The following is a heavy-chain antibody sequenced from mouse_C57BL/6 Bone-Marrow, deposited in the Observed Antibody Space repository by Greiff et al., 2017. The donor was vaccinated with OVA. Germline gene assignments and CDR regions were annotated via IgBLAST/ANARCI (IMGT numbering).Heavy chain of an antibody. V-gene: IGHV7-3*01. J-gene: IGHJ2*01. Sequence: EVKVVESGGGLVQPGDSLSLSCAASGFTFTNYYMSWVRQPPGKALEWLAFIRNKPNGSTTEYSASVKGRFTISRDNSKSILYLQRNALRAEDSATYYCARYKGRVAVDYFDYWGQGTALTVSS. CDR2: IRNKPNGSTT. D-gene: IGHD1-1*01. CDR3: ARYKGRVAVDYFDY. CDR1: GFTFTNYY.